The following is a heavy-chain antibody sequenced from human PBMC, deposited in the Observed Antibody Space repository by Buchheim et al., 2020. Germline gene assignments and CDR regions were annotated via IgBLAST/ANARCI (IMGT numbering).Heavy chain of an antibody. Sequence: QAHLVQSGSEVKQAGASVKVSCKASGYTFTSYYLHWVRQAPGQALEWVGIINPSGGTTKYAQKFQGRVTLTRDTSTSTGYMEVYSLRSEDTAVYYCTRDLKGYRHGLNDYYYAMDVWGQGTT. V-gene: IGHV1-46*01. D-gene: IGHD5-18*01. CDR1: GYTFTSYY. J-gene: IGHJ6*02. CDR2: INPSGGTT. CDR3: TRDLKGYRHGLNDYYYAMDV.